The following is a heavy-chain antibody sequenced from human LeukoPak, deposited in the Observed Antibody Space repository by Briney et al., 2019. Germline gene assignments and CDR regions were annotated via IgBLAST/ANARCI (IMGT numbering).Heavy chain of an antibody. V-gene: IGHV4-34*01. CDR3: ARGLLSYDFWRYDY. CDR2: INHSGST. J-gene: IGHJ4*02. CDR1: GGSFSGHY. Sequence: SGTLSLTCAVYGGSFSGHYWSWIRQPPGKGLEWIGEINHSGSTNYNPSLKSRVTISVDTSKNQFSLKLSSVTAADTAVYYCARGLLSYDFWRYDYWGQGTLVTVSP. D-gene: IGHD3-3*01.